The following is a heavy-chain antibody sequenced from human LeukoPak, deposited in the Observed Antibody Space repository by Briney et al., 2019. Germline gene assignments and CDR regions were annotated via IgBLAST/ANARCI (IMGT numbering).Heavy chain of an antibody. CDR2: ISAYNGNT. V-gene: IGHV1-18*01. CDR3: ARELVLIAAAGTIGWFDP. CDR1: GYTFTSYG. D-gene: IGHD6-13*01. Sequence: ASVKVSCKASGYTFTSYGISWVRQAPGQGLEWMGWISAYNGNTNYAQKLQGRVTMTTDTSTSTAYMELRSLRSDDTAVYYCARELVLIAAAGTIGWFDPWGQGTLVTVSS. J-gene: IGHJ5*02.